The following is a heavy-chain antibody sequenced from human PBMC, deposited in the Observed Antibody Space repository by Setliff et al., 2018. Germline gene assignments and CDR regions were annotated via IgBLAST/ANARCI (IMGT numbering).Heavy chain of an antibody. D-gene: IGHD3-3*01. Sequence: ASVKVSCKSSGYTLTNYYMHWVRQAPGQGLEWMGIINPSGGLTRYAQKFQGRVTMIRDTSTSTVYMEVISLRSEDTAVYFCARDRFYNSWSGTSITAPHDAFDIWGQGTMVTVSS. CDR1: GYTLTNYY. CDR2: INPSGGLT. CDR3: ARDRFYNSWSGTSITAPHDAFDI. J-gene: IGHJ3*02. V-gene: IGHV1-46*03.